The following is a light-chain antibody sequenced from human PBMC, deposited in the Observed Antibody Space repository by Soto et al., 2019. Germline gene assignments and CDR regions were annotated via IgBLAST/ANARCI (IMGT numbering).Light chain of an antibody. CDR2: GNR. CDR3: QAYDYSPTASV. CDR1: SSNLWAGYD. J-gene: IGLJ3*02. Sequence: QSVLTQPPSVSGAPGQRVTIPCTGNSSNLWAGYDVHCYQQLPGTAPKLVIYGNRNRTSWVPERFSGSKSGTSASLALPGLQAEDEGDYSCQAYDYSPTASVFGGGTKVTVL. V-gene: IGLV1-40*01.